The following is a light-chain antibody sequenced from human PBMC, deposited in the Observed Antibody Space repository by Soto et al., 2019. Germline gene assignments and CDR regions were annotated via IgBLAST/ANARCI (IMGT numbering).Light chain of an antibody. CDR1: SSDTAGYNY. V-gene: IGLV2-14*01. CDR2: EVS. J-gene: IGLJ1*01. Sequence: QSALTQPASVSGSPGQSITISCTGTSSDTAGYNYVSWYQQHPGKAPKLMIYEVSNRPSGVSNRFSGSQSGNTASLTISGLQAEDEANYYRSSYTTSNTPLYVFGTGTQLTVL. CDR3: SSYTTSNTPLYV.